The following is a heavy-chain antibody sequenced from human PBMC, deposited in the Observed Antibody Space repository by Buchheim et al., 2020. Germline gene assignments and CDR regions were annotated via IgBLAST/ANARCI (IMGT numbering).Heavy chain of an antibody. CDR3: ARHTGFDSGLDV. CDR2: IKQDGTEK. J-gene: IGHJ6*02. V-gene: IGHV3-7*01. D-gene: IGHD5-12*01. CDR1: GFSFNRYW. Sequence: EVQLAVSGGGLVQPGGSLRLSCTGSGFSFNRYWMTWVRQAPGKGLEWVATIKQDGTEKYYVTSMRGRVIASRDNAKNAVFVHISSLADEDTGVYYCARHTGFDSGLDVWGQGT.